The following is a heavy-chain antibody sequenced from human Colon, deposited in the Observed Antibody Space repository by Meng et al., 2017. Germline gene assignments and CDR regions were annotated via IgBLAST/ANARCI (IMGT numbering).Heavy chain of an antibody. V-gene: IGHV3-7*01. CDR1: GFTSSSSW. CDR2: IKQDGNEK. J-gene: IGHJ4*02. Sequence: GGSLRPSCAASGFTSSSSWMSWVRQVPGKGLEWVANIKQDGNEKYYVGSVKGRLTISRNSAKNSLYLQMNTLRAEDMAVYYCAKGGRSGSFDYWGQGTLVTVSS. D-gene: IGHD3-22*01. CDR3: AKGGRSGSFDY.